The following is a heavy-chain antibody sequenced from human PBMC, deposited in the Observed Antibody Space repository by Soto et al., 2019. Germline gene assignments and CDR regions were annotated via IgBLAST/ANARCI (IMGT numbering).Heavy chain of an antibody. CDR2: IYYSGST. V-gene: IGHV4-39*01. J-gene: IGHJ6*03. Sequence: SETLSLTCTVSGGSISSSSYYWGWIRQPPGKGLEWIGSIYYSGSTYYNPSLKSRVTISVDTSKNQFSLKLSSVTAADTAVYYCARRRPCSSTSCYPHYYYYMDVWGKGTTVTVSS. CDR3: ARRRPCSSTSCYPHYYYYMDV. CDR1: GGSISSSSYY. D-gene: IGHD2-2*01.